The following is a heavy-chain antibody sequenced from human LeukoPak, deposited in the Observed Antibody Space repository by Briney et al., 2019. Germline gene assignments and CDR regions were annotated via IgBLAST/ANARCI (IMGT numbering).Heavy chain of an antibody. Sequence: PGGSLRLSCTASGFTFNSFWMSWVRQAPGKGLEWVANIKEDGSQKKYGDSVKGRFTISRDNAKNTLYLQMNSLRAEDTAVYYCARDWFHAIDYWGQGTLVTVSS. CDR2: IKEDGSQK. D-gene: IGHD2/OR15-2a*01. CDR1: GFTFNSFW. J-gene: IGHJ4*02. V-gene: IGHV3-7*01. CDR3: ARDWFHAIDY.